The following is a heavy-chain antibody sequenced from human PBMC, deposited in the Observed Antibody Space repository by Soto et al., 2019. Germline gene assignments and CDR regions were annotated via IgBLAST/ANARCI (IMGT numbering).Heavy chain of an antibody. CDR1: GGSISSYY. J-gene: IGHJ4*02. CDR2: IYYSGST. CDR3: AVLTTVDTFDH. V-gene: IGHV4-59*01. D-gene: IGHD4-17*01. Sequence: SETLSLTCTVSGGSISSYYWSWIRQPPGKGLEWIGYIYYSGSTNYNPSLKSRVTISVDTSKNQFSLKLSSVTAADTAVYYCAVLTTVDTFDHWGQGTLVTVSS.